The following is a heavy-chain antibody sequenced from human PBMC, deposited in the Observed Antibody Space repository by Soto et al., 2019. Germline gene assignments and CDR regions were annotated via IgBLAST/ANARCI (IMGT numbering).Heavy chain of an antibody. D-gene: IGHD6-19*01. J-gene: IGHJ6*03. CDR2: IRSKANSYAT. Sequence: GGSLRLSCAASGFTFSGSAMHWVRQASGKGLEWVGRIRSKANSYATAYAASVKGRFTISRDDSKNTAYLQMNSLKTEDTAVYYCTRDEYSSGWPPYYYYYMDVWGKGTTVTVSS. CDR1: GFTFSGSA. CDR3: TRDEYSSGWPPYYYYYMDV. V-gene: IGHV3-73*01.